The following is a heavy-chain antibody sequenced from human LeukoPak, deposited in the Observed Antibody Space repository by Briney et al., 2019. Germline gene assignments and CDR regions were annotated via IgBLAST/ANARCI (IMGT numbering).Heavy chain of an antibody. CDR2: IYTSGSP. J-gene: IGHJ6*03. Sequence: SETLSLTCTVSGGSISSYYWSWIRQPAGKGLEWIGHIYTSGSPNYNPSLKSRVTMSVDTSKNQFSLKVDSVTAADTAVYYCAREVFGGTVSSFYYYYMDVWGKGTTVTVSS. D-gene: IGHD1-1*01. CDR1: GGSISSYY. CDR3: AREVFGGTVSSFYYYYMDV. V-gene: IGHV4-4*07.